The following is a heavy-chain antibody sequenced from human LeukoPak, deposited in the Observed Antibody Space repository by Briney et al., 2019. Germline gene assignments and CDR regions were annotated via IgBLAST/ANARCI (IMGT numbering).Heavy chain of an antibody. D-gene: IGHD6-13*01. CDR2: ISGSGGST. Sequence: GGSLRLSCAASGFTFSSYAMSWVRQAPGKGLEWVSAISGSGGSTYYADSVKGRFTISRDNSKNTLYLQMNSLRAEDTAVYYCATSSSWARDAFDIWGQGTMVTVSS. CDR3: ATSSSWARDAFDI. J-gene: IGHJ3*02. V-gene: IGHV3-23*01. CDR1: GFTFSSYA.